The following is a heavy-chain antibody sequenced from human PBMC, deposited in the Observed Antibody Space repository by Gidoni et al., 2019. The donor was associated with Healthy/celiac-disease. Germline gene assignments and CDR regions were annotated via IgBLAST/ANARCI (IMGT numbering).Heavy chain of an antibody. CDR2: IYPGDSDT. V-gene: IGHV5-51*01. CDR1: GYSFTSSW. CDR3: ARTVIAAPDKAENWFDP. D-gene: IGHD6-13*01. Sequence: EVQLVQSGAAVQKPGESLKISCKGSGYSFTSSWIGWVRQMPGKGLEWMGIIYPGDSDTRYSPSFQGQVTISADKSISTAYLQWSSLKASDTAMYYCARTVIAAPDKAENWFDPWGQGTLVTVSS. J-gene: IGHJ5*02.